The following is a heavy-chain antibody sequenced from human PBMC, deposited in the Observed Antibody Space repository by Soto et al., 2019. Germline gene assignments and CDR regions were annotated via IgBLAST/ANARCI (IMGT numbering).Heavy chain of an antibody. D-gene: IGHD3-3*01. J-gene: IGHJ4*02. CDR1: GVTIIHYA. CDR3: ARDVRKLRFFDY. CDR2: ISADQKNI. V-gene: IGHV3-30*04. Sequence: SYGASGVTIIHYAMHWIRQAPGKGLEWVAVISADQKNIYYADSVKGRFTISRDNSKNTLYLQMDGLRTEDTAVYYCARDVRKLRFFDYWGQGTPVTVSS.